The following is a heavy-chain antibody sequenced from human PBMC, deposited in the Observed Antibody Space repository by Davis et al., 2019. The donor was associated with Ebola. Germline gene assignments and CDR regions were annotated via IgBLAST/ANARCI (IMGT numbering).Heavy chain of an antibody. V-gene: IGHV1-18*01. CDR3: ARAYSSSWEFVY. Sequence: AASVKVSCKASGYTFTDYAINWVRQAPGQGLEWMGWISAYNGNTNYAQKLQGRVTMTTDTSTSTAYMELRNLRSDDTAVYYCARAYSSSWEFVYWGQGTLVTDSS. CDR2: ISAYNGNT. D-gene: IGHD6-13*01. J-gene: IGHJ4*02. CDR1: GYTFTDYA.